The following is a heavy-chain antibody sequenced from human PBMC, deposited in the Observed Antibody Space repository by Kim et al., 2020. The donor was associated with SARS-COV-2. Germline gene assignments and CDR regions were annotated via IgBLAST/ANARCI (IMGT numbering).Heavy chain of an antibody. J-gene: IGHJ4*02. V-gene: IGHV3-30*02. CDR3: AKEALLWFGWLTASFGY. D-gene: IGHD3-10*01. Sequence: VQGRFTISRDNSKNTLYLQVNRLRAEDTAVYYCAKEALLWFGWLTASFGYWGQGTLVTVSS.